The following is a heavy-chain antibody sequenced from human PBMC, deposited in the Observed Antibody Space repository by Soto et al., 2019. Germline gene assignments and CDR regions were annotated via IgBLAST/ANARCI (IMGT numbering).Heavy chain of an antibody. J-gene: IGHJ6*02. CDR2: IYYSGST. CDR3: ARHGDSSGYYRHYYYYGMDV. D-gene: IGHD3-22*01. V-gene: IGHV4-39*01. Sequence: TLSLTCTVSGGSISSSSYYWGWIRQPPGKGLEWIGSIYYSGSTYYNPSLKSRVTISVDTSKNQFSLKLSSVTAADTAVYYCARHGDSSGYYRHYYYYGMDVWGQGTTVTVSS. CDR1: GGSISSSSYY.